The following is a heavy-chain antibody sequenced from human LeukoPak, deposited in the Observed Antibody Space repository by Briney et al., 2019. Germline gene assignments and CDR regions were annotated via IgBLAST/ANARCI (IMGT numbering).Heavy chain of an antibody. CDR3: AKDVGMIGYCSGGSCYAIDY. J-gene: IGHJ4*02. Sequence: PGGSLRLSCVASGFTFNTCAMSWVRQAPGKGLEWVSGISGGGAGTYYADSVKGRFTVSRDNSKNTLYLQMNSLRAEDTAVYYCAKDVGMIGYCSGGSCYAIDYWGQGTLVTVSS. V-gene: IGHV3-23*01. CDR2: ISGGGAGT. CDR1: GFTFNTCA. D-gene: IGHD2-15*01.